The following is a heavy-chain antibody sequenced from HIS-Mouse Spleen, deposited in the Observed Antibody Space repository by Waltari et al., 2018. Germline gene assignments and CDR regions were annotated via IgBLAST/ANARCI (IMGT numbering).Heavy chain of an antibody. D-gene: IGHD6-13*01. CDR1: GGSISSSSYY. CDR3: AREIPYSSSWYDWYFDL. Sequence: QLQLQESGPGLVKPSETLSLTCTVSGGSISSSSYYWGWIRQPPGKGLDGIGSSYYSGRNYSNPALKSRGTISVDTSKNQFSLKLSSVTAADTAVYYCAREIPYSSSWYDWYFDLWGRGTLVTVSS. V-gene: IGHV4-39*07. CDR2: SYYSGRN. J-gene: IGHJ2*01.